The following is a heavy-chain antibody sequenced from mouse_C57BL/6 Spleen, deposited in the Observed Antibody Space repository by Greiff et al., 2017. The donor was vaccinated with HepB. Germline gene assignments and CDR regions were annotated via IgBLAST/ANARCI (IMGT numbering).Heavy chain of an antibody. V-gene: IGHV1-52*01. J-gene: IGHJ2*01. D-gene: IGHD1-1*01. CDR2: IDPSDSET. Sequence: VQLQQSGAELVRPGSSVKLSCKASGYTFTSYWMHWVKQRPIQGLEWIGNIDPSDSETHYNQKFKDKATLTVDKSTSTAYMQLSSLTSEDSAVYYCARGITTVVARYFDYWGQGTTLTVSS. CDR1: GYTFTSYW. CDR3: ARGITTVVARYFDY.